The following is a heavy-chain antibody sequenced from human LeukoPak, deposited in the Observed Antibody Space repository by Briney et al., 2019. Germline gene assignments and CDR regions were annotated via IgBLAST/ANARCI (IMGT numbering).Heavy chain of an antibody. CDR1: GFTFSDYY. Sequence: PGGSLRLSCAASGFTFSDYYMSWMRQAPGKGLEWVSYISSSVSTIYYADSVKGRFTISRDNAKNTLYLQMNSLRAEDTAVYYCARDEAEYSGSSYLPEYWGKGALVTVSS. CDR3: ARDEAEYSGSSYLPEY. D-gene: IGHD1-26*01. CDR2: ISSSVSTI. J-gene: IGHJ4*02. V-gene: IGHV3-11*01.